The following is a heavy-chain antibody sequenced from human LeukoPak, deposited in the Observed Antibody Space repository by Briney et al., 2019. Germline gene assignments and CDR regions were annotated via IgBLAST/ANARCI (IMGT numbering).Heavy chain of an antibody. J-gene: IGHJ4*02. V-gene: IGHV3-20*04. D-gene: IGHD6-19*01. CDR3: ARVSDISVAAYFDY. CDR2: INWNGGST. Sequence: GGSLGLSCAASGFTFSSYAMSWVRQAPGKGLEWVSTINWNGGSTGYADSVKGRFTISRDNAKNSLYLQMNSLRAEDTALYYCARVSDISVAAYFDYWGQGTLVTVSS. CDR1: GFTFSSYA.